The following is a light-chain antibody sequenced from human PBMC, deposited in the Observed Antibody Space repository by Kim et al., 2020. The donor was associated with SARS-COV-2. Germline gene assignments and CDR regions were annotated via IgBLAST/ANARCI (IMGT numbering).Light chain of an antibody. CDR1: RANIGSNT. J-gene: IGLJ3*02. CDR2: NDY. V-gene: IGLV1-44*01. CDR3: AAWDNSLKGWV. Sequence: GQRVTVSCSGSRANIGSNTVNWFQQVPGTAPKLLIYNDYRRPSGVPDRVSGSKSGTSASLAIGGLQSEDEAHYYCAAWDNSLKGWVFGGGTQLTVL.